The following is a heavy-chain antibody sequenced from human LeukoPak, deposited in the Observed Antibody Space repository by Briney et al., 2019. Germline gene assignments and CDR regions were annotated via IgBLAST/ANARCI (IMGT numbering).Heavy chain of an antibody. D-gene: IGHD5-18*01. CDR1: GFAFTDYA. CDR3: ARDLGSGYSYGQFDY. CDR2: ITDSGGAT. V-gene: IGHV3-23*01. J-gene: IGHJ4*02. Sequence: GGSLRLSCAASGFAFTDYAISWVRQAPGKGLEWVSAITDSGGATYYADSVRGRFTISRDNAKNSLYLQMNSLRDEDTAVYYCARDLGSGYSYGQFDYWGQGTLVTVSS.